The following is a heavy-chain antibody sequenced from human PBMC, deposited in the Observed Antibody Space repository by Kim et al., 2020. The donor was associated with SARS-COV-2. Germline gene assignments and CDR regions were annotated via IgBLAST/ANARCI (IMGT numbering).Heavy chain of an antibody. J-gene: IGHJ4*02. D-gene: IGHD3-22*01. CDR2: ISWNGGSI. V-gene: IGHV3-9*01. Sequence: GGSLRLSCAASGFTFADYAMHWVRQAPGKGLEWVSGISWNGGSIGYADSVKGRFTISRDNAKNSLYLQMNSLRAEDTALYYCAKDMDDRSGYTIDYWGQGTLVTVSS. CDR1: GFTFADYA. CDR3: AKDMDDRSGYTIDY.